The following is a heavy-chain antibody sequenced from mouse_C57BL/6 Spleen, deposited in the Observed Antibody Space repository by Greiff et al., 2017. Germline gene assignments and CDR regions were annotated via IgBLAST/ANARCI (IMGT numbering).Heavy chain of an antibody. Sequence: EVMLVESGGGLVKPGGSLKLSCATSGFTFSDYGMHWVRQAPEKGLEWFAYISSGSSTIYYADTVKGRFTISRDNAKNTLFLQMTSLRSEDTAMYYCARRGVTTLYYYAMDYWGQGTSVTVSS. CDR2: ISSGSSTI. V-gene: IGHV5-17*01. CDR3: ARRGVTTLYYYAMDY. D-gene: IGHD2-5*01. J-gene: IGHJ4*01. CDR1: GFTFSDYG.